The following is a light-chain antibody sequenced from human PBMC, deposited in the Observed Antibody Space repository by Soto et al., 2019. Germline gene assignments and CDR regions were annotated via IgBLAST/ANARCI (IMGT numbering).Light chain of an antibody. CDR1: QSVSSSY. V-gene: IGKV3-20*01. CDR3: QQYGSSPWT. J-gene: IGKJ1*01. Sequence: EIVCAQSPGTLSLSPGSRSTPSGRGSQSVSSSYLAWYQQKPGQAPRLLIYGASSRATGIPARFSGSGSGTDFTLTISRLEPEDFAVYYCQQYGSSPWTFGQGTTVDIK. CDR2: GAS.